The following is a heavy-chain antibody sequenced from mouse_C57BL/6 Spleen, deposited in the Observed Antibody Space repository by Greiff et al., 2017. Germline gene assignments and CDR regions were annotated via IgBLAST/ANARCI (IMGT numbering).Heavy chain of an antibody. Sequence: VQLQQPGAELVRPGSSVKLSCKASGYTFTSYWMHWVKQRPIQGLEWIGNIDPSDSETHYNQKFKDKATLTVDKSSSTAYMQLSSLTSEDSAVYYCARGAYGSSYRYFDVWGTGTTVTVSS. CDR3: ARGAYGSSYRYFDV. V-gene: IGHV1-52*01. CDR2: IDPSDSET. CDR1: GYTFTSYW. J-gene: IGHJ1*03. D-gene: IGHD1-1*01.